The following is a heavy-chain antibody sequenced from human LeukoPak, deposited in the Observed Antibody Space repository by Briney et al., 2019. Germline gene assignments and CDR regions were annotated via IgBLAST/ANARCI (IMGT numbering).Heavy chain of an antibody. CDR2: FDPEDGET. V-gene: IGHV1-24*01. J-gene: IGHJ4*02. Sequence: GASVKVSCKVSGYTLTELSMHWVRQAPGKGLEWMGGFDPEDGETIYAQKFQGRVTMTEDTSTDTAYMELSSLRSEDTAVYYCATSHSSGYYYYFDYWGQGTLVTVSS. D-gene: IGHD3-22*01. CDR1: GYTLTELS. CDR3: ATSHSSGYYYYFDY.